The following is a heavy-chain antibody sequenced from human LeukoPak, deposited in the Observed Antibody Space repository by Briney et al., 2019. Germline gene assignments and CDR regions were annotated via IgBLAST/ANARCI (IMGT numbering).Heavy chain of an antibody. D-gene: IGHD6-19*01. Sequence: PGGSVRLSCTASGFAFSNYAMRWVRQVAGKRLEWVSAISSGADTTGYADSAKARFTISRDNFKSTMSLQMNSLRVEDTAVYYCAKDLEQSYNGWSTSYDAWGPGTVVTVSS. V-gene: IGHV3-23*01. CDR2: ISSGADTT. CDR1: GFAFSNYA. J-gene: IGHJ5*02. CDR3: AKDLEQSYNGWSTSYDA.